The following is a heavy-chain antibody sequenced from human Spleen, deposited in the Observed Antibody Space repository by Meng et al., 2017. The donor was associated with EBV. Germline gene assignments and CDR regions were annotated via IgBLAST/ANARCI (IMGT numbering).Heavy chain of an antibody. J-gene: IGHJ4*02. CDR2: MSYGGNT. CDR1: GDSISRSDYY. CDR3: ARDRGDTNAYDFDY. D-gene: IGHD5-18*01. V-gene: IGHV4-39*07. Sequence: QVQLRESGPGLGKPSETLSLSCSVSGDSISRSDYYWGWIRQPPGKGLEWIGSMSYGGNTYYKPSLKSRVTISVDTSKNQISLQLSSVTAADTAVYYCARDRGDTNAYDFDYWGQGTLVTVSS.